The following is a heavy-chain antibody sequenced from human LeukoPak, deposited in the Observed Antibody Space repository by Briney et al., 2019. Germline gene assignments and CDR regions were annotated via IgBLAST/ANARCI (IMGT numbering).Heavy chain of an antibody. CDR1: GGSFSGYY. D-gene: IGHD4-23*01. CDR2: INHSGST. V-gene: IGHV4-34*01. J-gene: IGHJ4*02. CDR3: ARVSPSKLRWQTDY. Sequence: SETLSLTCAVYGGSFSGYYWSWIRQPPGKGLEWIGEINHSGSTNYNPSLKSRVTISVDTSKNQFSLKLSSVTAADTAVYYCARVSPSKLRWQTDYWGQGTLVTVSS.